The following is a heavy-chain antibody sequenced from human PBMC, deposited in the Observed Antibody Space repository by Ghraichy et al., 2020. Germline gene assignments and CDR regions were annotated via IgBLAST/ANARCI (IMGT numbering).Heavy chain of an antibody. CDR1: GFTFSSHA. D-gene: IGHD6-6*01. V-gene: IGHV3-23*01. CDR3: AQDGVAARLAC. Sequence: SCAASGFTFSSHAMSWVRQAPGKGLEWVSAISGSGDTTYYADSVKGRFTISRDNSKNTLFLQMDSLSAEDTAIYYCAQDGVAARLACWGQGTLVTVSS. CDR2: ISGSGDTT. J-gene: IGHJ4*02.